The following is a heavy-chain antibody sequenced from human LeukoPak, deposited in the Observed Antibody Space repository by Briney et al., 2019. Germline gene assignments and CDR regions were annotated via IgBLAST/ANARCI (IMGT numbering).Heavy chain of an antibody. J-gene: IGHJ4*02. V-gene: IGHV4-34*01. CDR2: INHSGST. Sequence: SETLSLTCAVYGGSFSGYYWSWIRQPPGKGLEWIGEINHSGSTNYNPSLKSRVTISVDTSKNQCSLKLSSVTAADTAVYYCARGIVATKRRNYFDYWGQGTLVTVSS. D-gene: IGHD5-12*01. CDR3: ARGIVATKRRNYFDY. CDR1: GGSFSGYY.